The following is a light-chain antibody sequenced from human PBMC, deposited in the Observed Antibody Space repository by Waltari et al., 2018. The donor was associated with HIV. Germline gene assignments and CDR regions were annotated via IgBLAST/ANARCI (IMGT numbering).Light chain of an antibody. CDR3: QQSYSTPGT. V-gene: IGKV1-39*01. Sequence: TITCRASQSINTYLNWYHQQPGKAPKLLIYAASNLQTGVPSRFSGSGSVTDFTLTINSLQPEDLGIYYCQQSYSTPGTFGQGTKVEIK. J-gene: IGKJ1*01. CDR1: QSINTY. CDR2: AAS.